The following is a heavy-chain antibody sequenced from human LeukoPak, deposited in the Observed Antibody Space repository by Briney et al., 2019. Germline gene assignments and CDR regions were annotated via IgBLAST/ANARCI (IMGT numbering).Heavy chain of an antibody. Sequence: ASETLSLTCTVSGNSFGDYYWSWIRQPAGKGLEWIGRIYTSGSTTYNPSLKSRVTMSVDTSKSQFSLNLMSVTAADTAVYYCARFMITFGGVIAGYYFDYWGQGTLVTVSS. V-gene: IGHV4-4*07. CDR1: GNSFGDYY. J-gene: IGHJ4*02. CDR3: ARFMITFGGVIAGYYFDY. D-gene: IGHD3-16*02. CDR2: IYTSGST.